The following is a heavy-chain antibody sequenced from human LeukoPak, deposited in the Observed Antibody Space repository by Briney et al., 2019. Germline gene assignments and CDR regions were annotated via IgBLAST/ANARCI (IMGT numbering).Heavy chain of an antibody. CDR3: ARQLPTAAADTRGYFDY. D-gene: IGHD6-25*01. CDR1: GGSISIISSSTYY. CDR2: LYYGENS. V-gene: IGHV4-39*01. J-gene: IGHJ4*02. Sequence: PSETLSLTCTASGGSISIISSSTYYWGWIRQAPGKGLEWIGSLYYGENSHYNPSLKSRATLSVDTSNNQFSLKLTSVTAADAAVYFCARQLPTAAADTRGYFDYWGQGTVVTVSS.